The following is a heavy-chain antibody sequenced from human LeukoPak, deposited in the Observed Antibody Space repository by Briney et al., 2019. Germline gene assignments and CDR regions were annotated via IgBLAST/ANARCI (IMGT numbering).Heavy chain of an antibody. J-gene: IGHJ6*02. CDR3: ARGDRPPDYYYGMDV. CDR1: GFTFSSYW. V-gene: IGHV3-74*01. Sequence: GGSLRLSCAASGFTFSSYWMHWVRQAPGKGLVWVSRINSDGSSTSYADSVKGRFTISRDNAKNTLYLQMNSLRAEDTAVYYCARGDRPPDYYYGMDVWGQGTTVTVSS. CDR2: INSDGSST.